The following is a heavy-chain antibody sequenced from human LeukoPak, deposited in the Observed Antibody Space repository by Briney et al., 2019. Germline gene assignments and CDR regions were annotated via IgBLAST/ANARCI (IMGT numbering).Heavy chain of an antibody. D-gene: IGHD6-19*01. CDR2: IYYSGST. Sequence: PSQTLSLTCTVSGGSISSGGYYWSWIRQHPGKGLEWIGYIYYSGSTNYNPSLKSRVTISVDTSKNQFSLKLSSVTAADTAVYYCARHLAVQQWLVRPPYPYYYGMDVWGQGTTVTVSS. CDR3: ARHLAVQQWLVRPPYPYYYGMDV. J-gene: IGHJ6*02. V-gene: IGHV4-31*03. CDR1: GGSISSGGYY.